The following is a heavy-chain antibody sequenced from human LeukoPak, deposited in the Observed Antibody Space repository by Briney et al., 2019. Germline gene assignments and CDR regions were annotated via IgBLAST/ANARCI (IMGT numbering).Heavy chain of an antibody. V-gene: IGHV3-21*01. CDR3: SKDLTSGFYLGTFDS. CDR2: ISSSSSYI. CDR1: GFTFSSYS. D-gene: IGHD3-22*01. Sequence: GGSLRLSCAASGFTFSSYSMNWVRQAPGKGLEWVSSISSSSSYIYYADSVKGRFTISRDSSKNTLYLEMNSLRPEDTAVYYCSKDLTSGFYLGTFDSWGQGTLVTVSS. J-gene: IGHJ4*02.